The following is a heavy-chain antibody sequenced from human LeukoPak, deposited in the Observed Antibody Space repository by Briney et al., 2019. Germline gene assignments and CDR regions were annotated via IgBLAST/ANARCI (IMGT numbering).Heavy chain of an antibody. CDR1: GVSISSYY. CDR3: AYIAGLRFDY. Sequence: PSETLSLTCTVSGVSISSYYWSWIRQPPGKGLEWIGYIYYSGSTSHSPSLKGRVTMSIDTSKSQFSLKLDSVTTADTAVYYCAYIAGLRFDYWGQGVLVTVSS. CDR2: IYYSGST. V-gene: IGHV4-59*01. J-gene: IGHJ4*02. D-gene: IGHD2-21*01.